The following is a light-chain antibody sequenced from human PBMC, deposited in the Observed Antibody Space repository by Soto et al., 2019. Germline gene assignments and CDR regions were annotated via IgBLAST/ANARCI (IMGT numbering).Light chain of an antibody. CDR1: SSDVGAFKD. CDR3: TSYVGNDIWV. V-gene: IGLV2-8*01. CDR2: EVT. Sequence: QSALTQPPSASGSPGQSVTISCTGTSSDVGAFKDVSWYQQYPGKAPKLMIYEVTTRPLGVTDRFSGSKSGNTASQTDSGLQAEDEADYYCTSYVGNDIWVFGGGTKLTVL. J-gene: IGLJ3*02.